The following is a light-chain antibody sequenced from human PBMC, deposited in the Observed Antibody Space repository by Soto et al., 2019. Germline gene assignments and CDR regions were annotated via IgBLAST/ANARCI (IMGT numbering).Light chain of an antibody. Sequence: QCALTQPASVSGSPGQSITISCSGTSSDVGGYNYVSWYQQHPGKSPKLMIYDVSKRPSGVSNRCSGSKSGNTASLTISGLQAEDEADHFCSSYTSSSTRVLGVGNKVTV. CDR3: SSYTSSSTRV. V-gene: IGLV2-14*01. CDR2: DVS. J-gene: IGLJ2*01. CDR1: SSDVGGYNY.